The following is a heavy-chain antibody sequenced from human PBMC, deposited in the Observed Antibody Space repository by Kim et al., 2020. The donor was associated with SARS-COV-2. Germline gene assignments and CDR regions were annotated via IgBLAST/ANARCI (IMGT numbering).Heavy chain of an antibody. J-gene: IGHJ4*02. CDR3: APIYGGYSDFDY. D-gene: IGHD4-17*01. V-gene: IGHV4-34*01. Sequence: YNPSLKSRLTISADTSRRQFSLTLSSVTAADTAVYYCAPIYGGYSDFDYGGQGSLVTVSS.